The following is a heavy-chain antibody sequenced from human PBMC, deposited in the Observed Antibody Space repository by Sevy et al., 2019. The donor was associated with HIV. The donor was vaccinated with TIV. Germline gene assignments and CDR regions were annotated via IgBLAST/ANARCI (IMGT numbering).Heavy chain of an antibody. CDR3: ARVRYTYGSYYFDY. J-gene: IGHJ4*02. V-gene: IGHV3-11*01. CDR1: EFTFSDYY. D-gene: IGHD5-18*01. CDR2: ISSRGSTI. Sequence: GGSLRLSCAASEFTFSDYYISWIRQAPGKGLEWVTYISSRGSTIYYADSVKGRFTISRDNPKNSLSLQMNSLRAEDTAVYYCARVRYTYGSYYFDYWGQGTLVTVSS.